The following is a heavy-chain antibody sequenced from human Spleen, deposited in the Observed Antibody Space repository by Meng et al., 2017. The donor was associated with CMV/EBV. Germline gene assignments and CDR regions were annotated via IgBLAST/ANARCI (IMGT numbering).Heavy chain of an antibody. J-gene: IGHJ4*02. CDR2: IIPILGIA. Sequence: SVKVSCKTSGGTFSTHAISWVRQAPGQGLEWMGRIIPILGIANYAQKFQGRVTITADKSTSTAYMELSSLRSEDTAVYYCARDRGIVVVPAATNYFDYWGQGTLVTVSS. V-gene: IGHV1-69*04. CDR1: GGTFSTHA. D-gene: IGHD2-2*01. CDR3: ARDRGIVVVPAATNYFDY.